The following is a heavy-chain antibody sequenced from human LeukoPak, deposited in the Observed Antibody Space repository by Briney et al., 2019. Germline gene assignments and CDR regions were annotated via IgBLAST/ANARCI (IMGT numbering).Heavy chain of an antibody. V-gene: IGHV3-15*01. CDR1: GFTFTNAW. J-gene: IGHJ4*02. CDR3: AKYDTSVNFDY. Sequence: GGSLRLSCVASGFTFTNAWMSWVRRAPGKGLEWVGHITSKTDGGTTDYAAPVKGRFIISSDDSNHTLYLQMNSLKTDDTAVYYCAKYDTSVNFDYWGQGTLVTVSS. CDR2: ITSKTDGGTT. D-gene: IGHD3-22*01.